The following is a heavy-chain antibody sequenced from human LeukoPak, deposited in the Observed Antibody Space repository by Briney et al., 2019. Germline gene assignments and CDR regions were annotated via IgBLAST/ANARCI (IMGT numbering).Heavy chain of an antibody. CDR1: GFTFSSDA. V-gene: IGHV3-23*01. CDR2: ISGSGGST. J-gene: IGHJ4*02. Sequence: GGSLRLSCAASGFTFSSDAMSWVRQAPGKGLEWVSAISGSGGSTYYADSVKGRFTISRDNSKNTLYLQMNSLRAEDTAVYYCAKDLPPGIAAAGAFDYWGQGTLVTVSS. D-gene: IGHD6-13*01. CDR3: AKDLPPGIAAAGAFDY.